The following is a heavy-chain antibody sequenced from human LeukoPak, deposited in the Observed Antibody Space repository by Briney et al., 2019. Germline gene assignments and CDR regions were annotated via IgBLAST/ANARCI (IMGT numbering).Heavy chain of an antibody. CDR1: GGTFSIYA. CDR3: ARDDGGSGWYEGNWFDP. D-gene: IGHD6-19*01. J-gene: IGHJ5*02. V-gene: IGHV1-69*13. Sequence: ASVKVSCKASGGTFSIYAISWVRQAPGQGLEWMGGIIPIFGTANYAQKFQGRVTITADESTSTAYMELSSLRSEDTAVYYCARDDGGSGWYEGNWFDPWGQGTLVTVSS. CDR2: IIPIFGTA.